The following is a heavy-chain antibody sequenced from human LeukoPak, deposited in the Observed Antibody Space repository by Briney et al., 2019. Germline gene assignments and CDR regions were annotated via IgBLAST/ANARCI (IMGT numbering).Heavy chain of an antibody. CDR1: GGSINNYY. CDR2: INHTGST. CDR3: AHEEGFNVAGVFDY. J-gene: IGHJ4*02. D-gene: IGHD6-19*01. V-gene: IGHV4-34*01. Sequence: SETLSLTCTVSGGSINNYYWSWIRQPPGKGLEWIGEINHTGSTNYNPSLKSRVTISVDTSKNQFSLKLSSVTAADTAVYYCAHEEGFNVAGVFDYWGQGTLVTVSS.